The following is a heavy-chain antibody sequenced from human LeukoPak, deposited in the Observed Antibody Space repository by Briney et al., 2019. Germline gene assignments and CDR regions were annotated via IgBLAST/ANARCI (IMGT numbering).Heavy chain of an antibody. CDR1: GVSISSGNQY. CDR2: ISYSGST. V-gene: IGHV4-39*01. CDR3: AGRGAYTYAYHS. Sequence: SETLSLTCTFSGVSISSGNQYCGWIRRPPGGGLEWIGSISYSGSTYYNPSLRSRVTISADMSKNQFSLQLTSLTAADTAVYFCAGRGAYTYAYHSWGLGTLVTVSS. D-gene: IGHD3-16*01. J-gene: IGHJ4*02.